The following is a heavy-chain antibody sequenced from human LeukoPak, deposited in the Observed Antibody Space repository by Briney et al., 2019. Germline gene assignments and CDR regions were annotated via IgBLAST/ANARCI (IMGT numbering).Heavy chain of an antibody. Sequence: PGRSLRLSCAASGFTFSSYAMHWFRQAPGQGLEWVAFIRYDGSNKYYADSVKGRFTISRDNSKNTLYLQMNSLRAEDTAVYYCAKARARGWYLSGTSMDVWGKGTTVTVSS. V-gene: IGHV3-30*02. D-gene: IGHD6-19*01. CDR2: IRYDGSNK. CDR1: GFTFSSYA. J-gene: IGHJ6*03. CDR3: AKARARGWYLSGTSMDV.